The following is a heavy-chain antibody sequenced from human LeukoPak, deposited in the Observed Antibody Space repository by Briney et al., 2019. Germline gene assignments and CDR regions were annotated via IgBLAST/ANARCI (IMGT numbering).Heavy chain of an antibody. D-gene: IGHD3-10*01. CDR1: GYGFISYC. J-gene: IGHJ4*02. CDR2: IYRGDSDT. V-gene: IGHV5-51*01. Sequence: GEALKISCWGSGYGFISYCIGWVRQMPGEGREGMGIIYRGDSDTRYSPSFQGQVTISRDKPISPAYLQWRSLTASDNELSYCARHALARFGELSPAYWGQGSLVSVCS. CDR3: ARHALARFGELSPAY.